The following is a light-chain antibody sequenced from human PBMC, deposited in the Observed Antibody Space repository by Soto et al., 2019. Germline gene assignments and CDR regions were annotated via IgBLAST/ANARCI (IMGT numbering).Light chain of an antibody. V-gene: IGKV1-33*01. Sequence: DIQMTQSPSSLSASVGDRVTITCQASQDIKNYLNWYQQKPGKAPNLLIYDASNLKTGVPSRFSGSGSGTHFPFTISSLQPEDIATYYCQHYDHPPPLSFGGGTKVEIK. CDR3: QHYDHPPPLS. CDR2: DAS. CDR1: QDIKNY. J-gene: IGKJ4*01.